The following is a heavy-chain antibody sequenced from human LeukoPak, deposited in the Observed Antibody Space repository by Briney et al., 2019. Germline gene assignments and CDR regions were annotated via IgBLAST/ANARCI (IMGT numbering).Heavy chain of an antibody. D-gene: IGHD2-21*01. J-gene: IGHJ5*02. V-gene: IGHV4-34*01. Sequence: PSETLSLTCAVYGGSFSGCYWSWIRQPPGKGLEWIGEINHSGSTNYNPSLKSRVTISVDTSKNQFSLKLSSVTAADTAVYYCARRLRRWFGPWGQGTLVTVSS. CDR3: ARRLRRWFGP. CDR2: INHSGST. CDR1: GGSFSGCY.